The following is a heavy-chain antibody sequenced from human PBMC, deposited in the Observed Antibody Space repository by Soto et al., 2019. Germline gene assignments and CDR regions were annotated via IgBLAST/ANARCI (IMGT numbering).Heavy chain of an antibody. CDR1: GGSVSSGSYY. Sequence: SETLSLTCTVSGGSVSSGSYYWSWIRQPPGKGLEWIGYIYYSGSTNYNPSLKSRVTISVDTSKNQFSLKLSSVTAADTAVYYCARSRGGYYGMDVWGQGTTVTVSS. CDR2: IYYSGST. CDR3: ARSRGGYYGMDV. J-gene: IGHJ6*02. V-gene: IGHV4-61*01. D-gene: IGHD3-10*01.